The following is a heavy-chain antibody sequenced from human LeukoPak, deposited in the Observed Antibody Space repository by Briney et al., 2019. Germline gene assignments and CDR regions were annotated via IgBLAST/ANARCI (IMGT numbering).Heavy chain of an antibody. CDR3: TYGDYRGNSFDY. D-gene: IGHD4-17*01. J-gene: IGHJ4*02. CDR1: GFTFGEYA. CDR2: IRSKVYGETT. V-gene: IGHV3-49*04. Sequence: GGSLRLSCTASGFTFGEYAMSWVRQAPGKGLEWVGVIRSKVYGETTEHAASVKGRFTISRDDSKSIAYLQMNSLKTEDTAVYYCTYGDYRGNSFDYWGQGTLVTVSS.